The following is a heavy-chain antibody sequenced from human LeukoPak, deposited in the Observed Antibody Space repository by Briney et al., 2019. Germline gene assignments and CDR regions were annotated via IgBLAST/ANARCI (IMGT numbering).Heavy chain of an antibody. CDR2: IIPIFGTA. D-gene: IGHD3-22*01. CDR1: GGTLSSYA. Sequence: SVKVSCKASGGTLSSYAMSWVRQAPGQGLEWMGGIIPIFGTANYAQKFQGRVTITADKSTSTAYMELSSLRSEDTAVYYCASGHYYDSTLFQHWGQGTLVTVSS. J-gene: IGHJ1*01. V-gene: IGHV1-69*06. CDR3: ASGHYYDSTLFQH.